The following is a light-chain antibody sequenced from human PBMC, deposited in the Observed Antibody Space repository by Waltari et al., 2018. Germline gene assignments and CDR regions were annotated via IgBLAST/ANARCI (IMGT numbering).Light chain of an antibody. J-gene: IGKJ1*01. V-gene: IGKV1-33*01. CDR1: QDINKF. CDR2: ESS. CDR3: QQYALLPPTWT. Sequence: DIQMTQSPSSLSTSVGDRVTIICQASQDINKFFNWFQQKPGKAPKPLICESSNLEDGVPSRFSGSGAGTDFTFTIRSLQPEDIGTYYCQQYALLPPTWTFGQGTKVELK.